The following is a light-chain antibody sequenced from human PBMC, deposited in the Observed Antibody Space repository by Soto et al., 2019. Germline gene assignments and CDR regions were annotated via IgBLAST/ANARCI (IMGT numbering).Light chain of an antibody. V-gene: IGLV2-11*01. Sequence: QLVLTQPRSVSGSPGQSVTISCTGTSSDVGGYNYVSWYQQHPGKAPKLMIYDVTKRPSGVPDRFSGSKSGNTASLTISGLQAVDEADYNCCSYAGSYVVFGGGTKLTV. J-gene: IGLJ2*01. CDR3: CSYAGSYVV. CDR1: SSDVGGYNY. CDR2: DVT.